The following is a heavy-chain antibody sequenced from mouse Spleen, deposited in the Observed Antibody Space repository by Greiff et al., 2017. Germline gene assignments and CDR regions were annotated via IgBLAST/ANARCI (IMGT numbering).Heavy chain of an antibody. J-gene: IGHJ1*01. V-gene: IGHV3-2*02. CDR1: GYSITSDYA. Sequence: EVKLMESGPGLVKPSQSLSLTCTVTGYSITSDYAWNWIRQFPGNKLEWMGYISYSGSTSYNPSLKSRISITRDTSKNQFFLQLNSVTTEDTATYYCARDWDGWYFDVWGAGTTVTVSS. D-gene: IGHD4-1*01. CDR2: ISYSGST. CDR3: ARDWDGWYFDV.